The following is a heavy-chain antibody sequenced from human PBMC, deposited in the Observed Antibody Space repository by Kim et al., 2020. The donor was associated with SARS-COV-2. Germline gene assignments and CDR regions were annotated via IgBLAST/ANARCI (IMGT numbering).Heavy chain of an antibody. V-gene: IGHV3-30*18. Sequence: GGSLRLSCAASGFTFNSYGMHWVRQAPGKGLEWVAVISYDGSNKYYADSVKGRFTISRDNSKNTLYLQMNSLRAEDTAVYYCAKEEGSGYGRGCTYYYYGMDFWGQGTTVTVSS. J-gene: IGHJ6*02. CDR2: ISYDGSNK. CDR1: GFTFNSYG. CDR3: AKEEGSGYGRGCTYYYYGMDF. D-gene: IGHD5-12*01.